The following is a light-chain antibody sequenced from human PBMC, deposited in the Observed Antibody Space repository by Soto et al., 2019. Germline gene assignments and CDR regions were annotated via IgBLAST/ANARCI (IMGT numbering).Light chain of an antibody. CDR3: QHGYSTPLT. CDR1: QSISTY. J-gene: IGKJ4*01. Sequence: DIQMTQSPSSLSASVGDRVTITCRASQSISTYLHWYQQKPGKAPNLLIYAASTLQSGVPSRFSDSGSGTDFTLTISSLQPEDFATYFCQHGYSTPLTFGGGTKVDI. V-gene: IGKV1-39*01. CDR2: AAS.